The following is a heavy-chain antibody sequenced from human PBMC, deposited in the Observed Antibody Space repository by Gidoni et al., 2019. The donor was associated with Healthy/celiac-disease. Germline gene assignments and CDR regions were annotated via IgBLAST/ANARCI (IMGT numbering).Heavy chain of an antibody. D-gene: IGHD2-2*01. CDR3: ARDQVRRTRYCSSTSCYPDRRGSGWFDP. CDR2: INHSGST. J-gene: IGHJ5*02. Sequence: QVQLQQWGAGLLKPSETLSLTCAVYGGSFSVYYWSWLRQPPGKGLEWIGEINHSGSTNYNPPLKSRVTISVDTSKNQFSLKLSSVTAADTAVYYCARDQVRRTRYCSSTSCYPDRRGSGWFDPWGQGTLVTVSS. CDR1: GGSFSVYY. V-gene: IGHV4-34*01.